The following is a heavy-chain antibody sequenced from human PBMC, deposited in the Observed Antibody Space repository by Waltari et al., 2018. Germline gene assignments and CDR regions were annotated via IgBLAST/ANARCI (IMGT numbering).Heavy chain of an antibody. J-gene: IGHJ4*02. Sequence: GVEVKKPGASVTVSCKASGYSFTGYGISWVRQAPGQGLEWMGWITPYNGNTDYAQNLQGRVTMTTDTSTTTAYMELRSLRSDDTAVYFCARRGTAIAAANDYWGQGTLVTVSS. CDR2: ITPYNGNT. CDR3: ARRGTAIAAANDY. V-gene: IGHV1-18*01. D-gene: IGHD6-13*01. CDR1: GYSFTGYG.